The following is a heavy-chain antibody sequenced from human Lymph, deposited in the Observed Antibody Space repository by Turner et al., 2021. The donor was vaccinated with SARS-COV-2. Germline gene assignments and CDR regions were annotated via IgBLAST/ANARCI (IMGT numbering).Heavy chain of an antibody. CDR1: GSTSSSYG. CDR2: IWYDGSNK. V-gene: IGHV3-33*01. Sequence: QVQLVESGGGVVQPGRSLRLSCVASGSTSSSYGMHWVRQAPGKGLEWVAVIWYDGSNKYYADSVKGRFTISRDNSKNTLYLQMNSLRAEDTAVYYCARVKGYNGYDLRYYYGMDVWGQGTTVTVSS. J-gene: IGHJ6*02. CDR3: ARVKGYNGYDLRYYYGMDV. D-gene: IGHD5-12*01.